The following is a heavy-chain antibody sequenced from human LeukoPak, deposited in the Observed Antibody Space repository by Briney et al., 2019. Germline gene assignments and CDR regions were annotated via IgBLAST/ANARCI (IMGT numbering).Heavy chain of an antibody. Sequence: SETLSLTCTVSGGSISSYYWSWIRQPPGKGLEWIGYIYYSGSTNYNPSLKSRVTISVDTSKNQFSLKLSTVTAADTAVYYCASFGVPAALDYYYMDVWGKGTTVTVSS. V-gene: IGHV4-59*01. J-gene: IGHJ6*03. CDR2: IYYSGST. CDR1: GGSISSYY. CDR3: ASFGVPAALDYYYMDV. D-gene: IGHD2-2*01.